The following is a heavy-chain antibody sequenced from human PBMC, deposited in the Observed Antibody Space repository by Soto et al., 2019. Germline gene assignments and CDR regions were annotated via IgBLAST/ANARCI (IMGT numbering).Heavy chain of an antibody. Sequence: EVKLVESGGGLVHPGGSLRLSCAASGFTFSRYWMTWVRQAPGKGLEWVANIKQDGSENYYVDSVKGRFTISRDNAKNSLFLQMNSLRVEDTAIYYCASPPPGWDFGDDNWFDPWGQGTLVTVSS. CDR1: GFTFSRYW. D-gene: IGHD4-17*01. V-gene: IGHV3-7*01. J-gene: IGHJ5*02. CDR3: ASPPPGWDFGDDNWFDP. CDR2: IKQDGSEN.